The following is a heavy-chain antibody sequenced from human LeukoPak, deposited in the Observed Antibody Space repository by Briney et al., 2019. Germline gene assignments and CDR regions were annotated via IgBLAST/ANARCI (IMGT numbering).Heavy chain of an antibody. CDR3: ARGGRGIHTPYNWFDP. Sequence: ASVKVSCKASGGTFSSYAIIWVRQAPGQGLEWMGRIIPIFGTANYAQKFQGRVTITADKSTSTAYMELSSLRSEDTAVYYCARGGRGIHTPYNWFDPWGQGTLVTVSS. D-gene: IGHD2-15*01. CDR1: GGTFSSYA. V-gene: IGHV1-69*06. J-gene: IGHJ5*02. CDR2: IIPIFGTA.